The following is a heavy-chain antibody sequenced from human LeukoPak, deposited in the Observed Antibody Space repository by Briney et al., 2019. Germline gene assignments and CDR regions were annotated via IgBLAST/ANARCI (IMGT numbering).Heavy chain of an antibody. CDR2: TNVGNGNT. CDR3: ARGWVDY. Sequence: ASVNVSCKASGYTFTSYSIHWVRQAPGQRLEWLGWTNVGNGNTKYSQRFQGRVTITSDTSASTAYMELSSLRSEDTAVYYCARGWVDYWGQGTLVTVSS. D-gene: IGHD6-13*01. V-gene: IGHV1-3*01. CDR1: GYTFTSYS. J-gene: IGHJ4*02.